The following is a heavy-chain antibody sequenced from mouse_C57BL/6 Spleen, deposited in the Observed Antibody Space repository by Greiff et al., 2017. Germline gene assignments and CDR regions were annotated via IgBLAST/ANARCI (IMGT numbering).Heavy chain of an antibody. CDR2: IHPSDSDT. D-gene: IGHD2-4*01. V-gene: IGHV1-74*01. CDR1: GYTFTSYW. Sequence: QVQLQQPGAELVKPGASVNVSCKASGYTFTSYWMHWVKQRPGQGLEWIGRIHPSDSDTNYNQKFKGKATLTVDKSSSTAYMQLSSLTSEDSAVYYCAIGYDYDVGTYWGQGTLVTVSA. J-gene: IGHJ3*01. CDR3: AIGYDYDVGTY.